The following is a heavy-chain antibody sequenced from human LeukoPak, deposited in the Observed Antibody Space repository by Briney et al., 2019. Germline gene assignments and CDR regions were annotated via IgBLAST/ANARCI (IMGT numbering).Heavy chain of an antibody. V-gene: IGHV3-53*01. CDR3: TRSLRVRGVPDYMDV. D-gene: IGHD3-10*01. J-gene: IGHJ6*03. Sequence: GSLRLSCAASGFTVSSNYMTWVRQAPGKGLEWVSVIYKNAITFHADTVKGRFTISRDNSKNTLYLQMNNLRADDTAVYYCTRSLRVRGVPDYMDVWGKGTTVTVS. CDR2: IYKNAIT. CDR1: GFTVSSNY.